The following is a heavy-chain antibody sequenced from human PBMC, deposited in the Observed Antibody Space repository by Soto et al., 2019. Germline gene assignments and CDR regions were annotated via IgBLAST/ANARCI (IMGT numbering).Heavy chain of an antibody. CDR1: GYTFTSYA. Sequence: GASVKVSCKASGYTFTSYAMHWVRQAPGQRLEWMGWINAGNGHTKYSQKFQGRVTITRDTSASTAYMELSSLRSEDTAVYYCARDQSPAAIYYYYGMDVWGQGTTVTVSS. V-gene: IGHV1-3*01. J-gene: IGHJ6*02. D-gene: IGHD2-2*01. CDR2: INAGNGHT. CDR3: ARDQSPAAIYYYYGMDV.